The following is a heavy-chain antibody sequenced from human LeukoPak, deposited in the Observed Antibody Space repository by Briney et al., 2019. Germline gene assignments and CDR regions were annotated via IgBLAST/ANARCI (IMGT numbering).Heavy chain of an antibody. V-gene: IGHV1-69*13. CDR2: IIPIFGTA. Sequence: GASVKVSCKASGGTFSSYAISWVRQAPGQGLEWMGGIIPIFGTANYAQKFQGRVTITADESTSTAYMELSSLRSEDTAVYYCARGLTVVTPLWGYYFDYWGQGTLVTVSS. J-gene: IGHJ4*02. CDR3: ARGLTVVTPLWGYYFDY. D-gene: IGHD4-23*01. CDR1: GGTFSSYA.